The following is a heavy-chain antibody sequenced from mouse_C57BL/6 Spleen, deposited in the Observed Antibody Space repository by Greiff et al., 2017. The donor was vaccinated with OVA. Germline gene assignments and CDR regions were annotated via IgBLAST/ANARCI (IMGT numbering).Heavy chain of an antibody. CDR2: IYPGDGGT. CDR1: GYAFTSYW. D-gene: IGHD1-1*01. V-gene: IGHV1-80*01. Sequence: VQLQQSGAELVKPGASVKMSCKASGYAFTSYWMHWVKQRPGKGLEWIGQIYPGDGGTNYNGKFKGKATLTADKSSSTAYMQLRSLTSEDSAVLSCTCSRCSPAGCDYWGQGTTLTVSS. J-gene: IGHJ2*01. CDR3: TCSRCSPAGCDY.